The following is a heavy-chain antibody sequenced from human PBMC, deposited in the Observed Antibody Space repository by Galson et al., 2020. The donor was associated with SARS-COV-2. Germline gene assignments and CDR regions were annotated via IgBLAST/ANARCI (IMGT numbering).Heavy chain of an antibody. D-gene: IGHD3-3*02. CDR2: ISGSGGST. Sequence: GESLKISCAASGFTFSSYAMSWVRQAPGKGLEWVSAISGSGGSTYYADSVKGRFTISRDNSKNTLYLQMNSLRAEDTAVYYCAKAPQFSTPTRCYFDYWGQGTLVTVSS. CDR1: GFTFSSYA. CDR3: AKAPQFSTPTRCYFDY. J-gene: IGHJ4*02. V-gene: IGHV3-23*01.